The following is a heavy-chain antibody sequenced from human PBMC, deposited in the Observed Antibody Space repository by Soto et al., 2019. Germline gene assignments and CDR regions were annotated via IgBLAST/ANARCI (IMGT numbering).Heavy chain of an antibody. CDR3: ARWGSTGGNWFDP. Sequence: VGSLRLSCAASGFTFSSYGMHWVRQAPGKGLEWVAVIWFNGSDKYYADSVKGRFTISRDNSKNTLFLQMNSLRAEDTAVYYCARWGSTGGNWFDPWGQGTLVTVSS. V-gene: IGHV3-33*01. CDR1: GFTFSSYG. D-gene: IGHD3-16*01. J-gene: IGHJ5*02. CDR2: IWFNGSDK.